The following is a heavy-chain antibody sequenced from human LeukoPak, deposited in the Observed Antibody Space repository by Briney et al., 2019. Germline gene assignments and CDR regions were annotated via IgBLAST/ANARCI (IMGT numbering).Heavy chain of an antibody. V-gene: IGHV4-34*01. J-gene: IGHJ4*02. CDR1: GGSFSGYY. CDR2: INHSGST. Sequence: SETLSLTCAVYGGSFSGYYWSWIRQPPGKGLEWIGEINHSGSTNYNPSLKSRVTISVDTSKNQFSLKLSSVTAADTAVYYCARGLCGNSMVKDWGQGTLVTVSS. CDR3: ARGLCGNSMVKD. D-gene: IGHD4-23*01.